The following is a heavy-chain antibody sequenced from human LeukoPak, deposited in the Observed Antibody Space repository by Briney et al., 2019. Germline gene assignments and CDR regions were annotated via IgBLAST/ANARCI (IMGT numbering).Heavy chain of an antibody. J-gene: IGHJ4*02. CDR2: ISSSSSSI. V-gene: IGHV3-21*01. CDR3: ARDFTGESGYAGY. D-gene: IGHD5-12*01. Sequence: PGGSLRLSCAASGFTFSSYSMNWVRRALGKGLEWVSSISSSSSSIYYADSVKGRFTISRDNAKNSLYLQMNSLSAEDTGVYYCARDFTGESGYAGYWGQGTLLTVSS. CDR1: GFTFSSYS.